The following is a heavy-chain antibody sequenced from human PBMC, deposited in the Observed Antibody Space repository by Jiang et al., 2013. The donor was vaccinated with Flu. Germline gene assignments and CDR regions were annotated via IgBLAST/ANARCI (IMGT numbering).Heavy chain of an antibody. CDR3: ARLIADSSSWDTYGMDV. Sequence: SVKVSCKASGYTFTSYYMHWVRQAPGQGLEWMGIINPSGGSTSYAQKFQGRVTMTRDTSTSTVYMELSSLRSEDTAVYYCARLIADSSSWDTYGMDVWGQGTTVTVSS. D-gene: IGHD6-13*01. J-gene: IGHJ6*02. CDR2: INPSGGST. CDR1: GYTFTSYY. V-gene: IGHV1-46*01.